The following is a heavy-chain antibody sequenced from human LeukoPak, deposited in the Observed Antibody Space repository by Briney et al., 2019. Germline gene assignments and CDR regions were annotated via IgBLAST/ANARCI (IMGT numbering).Heavy chain of an antibody. CDR3: AKESTYGYYFDY. CDR2: ISWDGRSP. CDR1: GFIFDDYS. Sequence: GGSLRLSCAASGFIFDDYSMHWVRQAPGKGLEWVSLISWDGRSPYYADSVKGRFTISRDNRKNSLYLQMNSLRAEDTALYYCAKESTYGYYFDYWGQGTLVTVSS. V-gene: IGHV3-43D*03. D-gene: IGHD3-10*01. J-gene: IGHJ4*02.